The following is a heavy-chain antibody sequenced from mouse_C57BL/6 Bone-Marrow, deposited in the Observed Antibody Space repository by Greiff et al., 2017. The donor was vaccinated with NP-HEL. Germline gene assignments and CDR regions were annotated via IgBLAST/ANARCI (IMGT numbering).Heavy chain of an antibody. CDR3: ARNGGYAFAY. CDR2: LWTGGGT. V-gene: IGHV2-9-1*01. D-gene: IGHD2-2*01. Sequence: VKLVESGPGLVAPSQSLSITCTVSGFSLTSYAISWVRQPPGKGLEWLGVLWTGGGTNYNSALKSRLSISKDNSKSQVFLKMNSLQTDDTARYYCARNGGYAFAYWGQGTLVTVSA. CDR1: GFSLTSYA. J-gene: IGHJ3*01.